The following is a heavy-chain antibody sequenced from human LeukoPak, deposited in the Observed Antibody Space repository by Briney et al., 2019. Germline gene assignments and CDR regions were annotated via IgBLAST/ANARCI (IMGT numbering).Heavy chain of an antibody. J-gene: IGHJ4*02. D-gene: IGHD6-13*01. V-gene: IGHV1-69*05. CDR1: GGTFSSYA. CDR2: IIPIFGTA. CDR3: ARASGYSSSWELDY. Sequence: SVKVSCKASGGTFSSYAISWVRQTPGQGLEWTGGIIPIFGTANYAQKLQGRVTMTTDTSTSTAYMELRSLRSNDTAVYYCARASGYSSSWELDYWGQGTLVTVSS.